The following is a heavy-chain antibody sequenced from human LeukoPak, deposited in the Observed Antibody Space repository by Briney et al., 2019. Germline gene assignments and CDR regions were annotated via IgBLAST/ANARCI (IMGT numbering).Heavy chain of an antibody. CDR3: ARVIPREPYDYGDYGTALGAFDI. CDR1: GGSISSGGYS. CDR2: IYHSGST. V-gene: IGHV4-30-2*01. J-gene: IGHJ3*02. D-gene: IGHD4-17*01. Sequence: SETLSLTCAVSGGSISSGGYSWSWIRQPPGKGLEWIGYIYHSGSTYYNPSLKSRVTISVDRSKNQFSLKLSSVTAADTAVYYCARVIPREPYDYGDYGTALGAFDIWGQGTMVTVSS.